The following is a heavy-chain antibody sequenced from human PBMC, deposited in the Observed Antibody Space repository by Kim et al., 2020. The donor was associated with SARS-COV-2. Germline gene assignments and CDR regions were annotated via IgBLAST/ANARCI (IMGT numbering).Heavy chain of an antibody. CDR3: ARDLSSRRYYYGSGGYVDY. J-gene: IGHJ4*02. V-gene: IGHV1-46*01. CDR1: GYTFTSYY. D-gene: IGHD3-10*01. CDR2: INSGGGNT. Sequence: ASVKVSCKASGYTFTSYYMHWVRQAPGQGLEWMGRINSGGGNTSYAQKFQGRVTITRDTSTSTVYMELSILRSEDTAVYYCARDLSSRRYYYGSGGYVDYWGQGALVTVSS.